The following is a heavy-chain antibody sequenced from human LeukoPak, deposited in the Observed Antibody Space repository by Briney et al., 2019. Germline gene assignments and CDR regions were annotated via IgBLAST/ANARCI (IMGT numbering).Heavy chain of an antibody. J-gene: IGHJ4*02. V-gene: IGHV4-61*05. CDR2: IYYSGST. Sequence: PSETLSLTCTVSGGSISSSSYYWGWIRQPPGKGLEWIGYIYYSGSTNYNPSLKSRVTISVDMSKNQFSLKLSSVTAADTAVYYCARDDDSSGHFDYWGQGTLVTVSS. D-gene: IGHD3-22*01. CDR3: ARDDDSSGHFDY. CDR1: GGSISSSSYY.